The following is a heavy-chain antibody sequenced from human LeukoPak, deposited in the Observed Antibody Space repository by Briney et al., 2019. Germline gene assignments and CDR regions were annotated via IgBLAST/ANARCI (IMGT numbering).Heavy chain of an antibody. CDR3: AKKVTTKTWADAFDV. CDR1: GFIFSSYD. D-gene: IGHD4-17*01. J-gene: IGHJ3*01. V-gene: IGHV3-30*02. Sequence: GGSLRLSCAASGFIFSSYDMYWVRQAPGKGLEWVAFVQYTGNDKYYADSVGGRFTISRDNSKDTLYLQMNSLRADDTAVYYCAKKVTTKTWADAFDVWGHGTLVTVSS. CDR2: VQYTGNDK.